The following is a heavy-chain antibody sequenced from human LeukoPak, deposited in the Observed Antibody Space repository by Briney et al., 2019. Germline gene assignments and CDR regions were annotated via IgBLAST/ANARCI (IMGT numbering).Heavy chain of an antibody. CDR3: ARTHYYAPTHNWFDP. J-gene: IGHJ5*02. CDR1: GYTFTSYG. Sequence: ASVKVSCKASGYTFTSYGISWVRQAPGQGLEWMGWISAYNGNTNYAQKLQGRVTMTTDTSTSTAYMELRSLRSDDTAVYYCARTHYYAPTHNWFDPWGQGTLVTVSS. CDR2: ISAYNGNT. V-gene: IGHV1-18*01. D-gene: IGHD3-10*01.